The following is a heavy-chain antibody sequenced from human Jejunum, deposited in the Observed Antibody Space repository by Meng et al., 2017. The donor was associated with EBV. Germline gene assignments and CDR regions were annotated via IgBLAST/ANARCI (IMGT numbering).Heavy chain of an antibody. D-gene: IGHD1-26*01. CDR2: IFQIGTT. CDR1: GSSISSSNW. J-gene: IGHJ5*02. CDR3: ARDGGPSGSYAYWFDP. V-gene: IGHV4-4*02. Sequence: VQPHQPVRGLGNALGTLCRSCACSGSSISSSNWWSWVRQPPGKGPEWIGEIFQIGTTNYNPTLKSRVTMSVDKSKNHFSLKLTSVTAADTAVYYGARDGGPSGSYAYWFDPWGQGTLVTVPS.